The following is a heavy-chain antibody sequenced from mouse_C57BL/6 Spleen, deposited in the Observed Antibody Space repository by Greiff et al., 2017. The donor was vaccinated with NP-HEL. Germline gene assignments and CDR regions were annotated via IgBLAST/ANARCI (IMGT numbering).Heavy chain of an antibody. CDR2: ISSGSSTI. D-gene: IGHD1-1*01. CDR3: ATVYYGSSYVGY. J-gene: IGHJ2*01. CDR1: GFTFSDYG. Sequence: EVKVEESGGGLVKPGGSLKLSCAASGFTFSDYGMHWVRQAPEKGLEWVAYISSGSSTIYYADTVKGRFTISRDNAKNTLFLQMTSLRSEDTAMYYCATVYYGSSYVGYWGQGTTLTVSS. V-gene: IGHV5-17*01.